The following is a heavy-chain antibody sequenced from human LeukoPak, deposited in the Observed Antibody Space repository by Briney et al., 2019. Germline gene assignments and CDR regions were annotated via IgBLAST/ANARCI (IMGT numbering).Heavy chain of an antibody. CDR2: IIPILGIA. D-gene: IGHD3-10*01. J-gene: IGHJ4*02. Sequence: ASGKGPSKASGGPFRSYAFSWGGPAPRQGVGWMGRIIPILGIANYAQKFQGRVTITADKSTSTAYMELSSLRSEDTAVYYCASPGGKGPLDYWGQGTLVTVSS. CDR3: ASPGGKGPLDY. CDR1: GGPFRSYA. V-gene: IGHV1-69*04.